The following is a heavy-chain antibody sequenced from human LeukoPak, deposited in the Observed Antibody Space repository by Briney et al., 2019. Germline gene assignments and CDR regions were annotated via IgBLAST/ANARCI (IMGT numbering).Heavy chain of an antibody. CDR3: ARSGWSNWFDP. D-gene: IGHD6-19*01. CDR2: IVGGDGGT. V-gene: IGHV3-23*01. Sequence: GGSLRLSCAASGFPISTNGMSWVRQAPGKGLEWVSGIVGGDGGTYYADSVKGRFIISRDNSKNTLYVQMNSLRAEDTAVYYCARSGWSNWFDPWGQGTLVTVSS. J-gene: IGHJ5*02. CDR1: GFPISTNG.